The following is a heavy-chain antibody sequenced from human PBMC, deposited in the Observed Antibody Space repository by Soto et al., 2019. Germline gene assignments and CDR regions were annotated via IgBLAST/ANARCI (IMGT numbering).Heavy chain of an antibody. J-gene: IGHJ3*02. CDR3: ARAWFVVVPAANAQDVFAI. CDR2: INHSGST. V-gene: IGHV4-34*01. Sequence: SETLSLTCAVYGGSFSGYYWSWIRQPPGKGLEWIGEINHSGSTNYNPSLKSRVTISVDTSKNQFSLKLSSVTAADTAVYYCARAWFVVVPAANAQDVFAISGQGTMVTVSS. CDR1: GGSFSGYY. D-gene: IGHD2-2*01.